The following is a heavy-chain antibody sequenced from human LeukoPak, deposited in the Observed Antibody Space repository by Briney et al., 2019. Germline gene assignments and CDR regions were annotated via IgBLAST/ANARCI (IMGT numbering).Heavy chain of an antibody. V-gene: IGHV3-48*03. D-gene: IGHD2/OR15-2a*01. CDR3: ARGVYGRFDS. CDR1: GFTFDAYE. Sequence: GGSLRLCCAASGFTFDAYEINWVRQAPGKGLEWVSYISGSGRTISYADSVKGRFHISWDNAKNSVYLQMNRLRAEDTAVYYCARGVYGRFDSWGQGTLVTVSS. J-gene: IGHJ5*01. CDR2: ISGSGRTI.